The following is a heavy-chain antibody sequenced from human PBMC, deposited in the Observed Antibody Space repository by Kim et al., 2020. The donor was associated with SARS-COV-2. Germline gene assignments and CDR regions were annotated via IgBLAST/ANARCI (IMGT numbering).Heavy chain of an antibody. V-gene: IGHV3-33*01. CDR1: GFTFSSYG. J-gene: IGHJ4*02. D-gene: IGHD6-13*01. CDR2: IWYDGSNK. Sequence: GGSLRLSCAASGFTFSSYGMHWVRQAPGKGLEWVAVIWYDGSNKYYADSVKGRFTISRDNSKNTLYLQMNSLRAEDTAVYYCARGQRPGYSSSWAYYFDYWGQGTLVTVSS. CDR3: ARGQRPGYSSSWAYYFDY.